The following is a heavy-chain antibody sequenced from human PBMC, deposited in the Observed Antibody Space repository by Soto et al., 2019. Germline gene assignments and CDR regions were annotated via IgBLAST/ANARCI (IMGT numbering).Heavy chain of an antibody. J-gene: IGHJ3*02. Sequence: QVHLVQSGAEVKKPGASMKVSCTASGYTLTSHHVHWVRQAPGRRLEWMGSINPTNGVAQYTARFQGRVIMTRDTSTNTVYMELRGLTSEDTAIFYCARGGGVGLDGSAAFDIWGQGTMVTVSS. CDR3: ARGGGVGLDGSAAFDI. CDR1: GYTLTSHH. V-gene: IGHV1-46*01. CDR2: INPTNGVA. D-gene: IGHD1-1*01.